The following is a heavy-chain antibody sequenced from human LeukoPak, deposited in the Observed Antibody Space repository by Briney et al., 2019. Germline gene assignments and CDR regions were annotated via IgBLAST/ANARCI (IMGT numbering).Heavy chain of an antibody. Sequence: GASVKVSCKASGYTFTGYYMHWVRQAPGQGLEWMGWINPNSGGTNYAQKLQGRVTMTTDTSTSTAYMELRSLRSDDTAVYYCARTELDIVVVPAAICWFDPWGQGTLVTVSS. CDR1: GYTFTGYY. CDR3: ARTELDIVVVPAAICWFDP. CDR2: INPNSGGT. J-gene: IGHJ5*02. V-gene: IGHV1-2*02. D-gene: IGHD2-2*02.